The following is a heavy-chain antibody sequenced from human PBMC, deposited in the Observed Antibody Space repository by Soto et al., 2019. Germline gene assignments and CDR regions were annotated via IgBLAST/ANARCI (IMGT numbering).Heavy chain of an antibody. J-gene: IGHJ6*03. CDR3: ARDGPLTTGNYYYYYMDV. D-gene: IGHD4-4*01. CDR2: ISSNGGTS. Sequence: GGSLRLSCAASGFTFSGYAMHWVRQAPGKGLEYISGISSNGGTSYHADSVKGRFTISRDNSKNTLYLQMGSLRADDLAVYYCARDGPLTTGNYYYYYMDVWGKGTTVTVSS. V-gene: IGHV3-64*02. CDR1: GFTFSGYA.